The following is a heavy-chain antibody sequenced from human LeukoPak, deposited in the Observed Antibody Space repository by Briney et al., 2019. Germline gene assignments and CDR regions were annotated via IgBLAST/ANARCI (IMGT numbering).Heavy chain of an antibody. J-gene: IGHJ4*02. CDR1: GFTFSNYW. D-gene: IGHD3-22*01. CDR3: ARNYYDSGGYSLDHYFDY. CDR2: INSDGSSA. Sequence: GGSLRLSCAASGFTFSNYWMHWVRQAPGKGLVWVSLINSDGSSASYADSVKGRFTISRDNAKNTLYLQMNSLRAEDTAVYYCARNYYDSGGYSLDHYFDYWGQGTLVTVSS. V-gene: IGHV3-74*01.